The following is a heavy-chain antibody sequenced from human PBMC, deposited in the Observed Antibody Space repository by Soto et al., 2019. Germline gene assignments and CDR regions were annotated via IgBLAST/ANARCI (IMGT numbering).Heavy chain of an antibody. CDR1: GFSLSTSGVG. V-gene: IGHV2-5*01. D-gene: IGHD2-8*01. Sequence: QITLKESGPTLVKPTQTLTMTCTFSGFSLSTSGVGVGWIRQPPGKALEWLALIYWNDDKRYSPSLKSRLTITKDTSKNQVVLTMTNMDPVDTATYYRSHRRAGLNAVWGQGTLVTVSS. CDR2: IYWNDDK. J-gene: IGHJ4*02. CDR3: SHRRAGLNAV.